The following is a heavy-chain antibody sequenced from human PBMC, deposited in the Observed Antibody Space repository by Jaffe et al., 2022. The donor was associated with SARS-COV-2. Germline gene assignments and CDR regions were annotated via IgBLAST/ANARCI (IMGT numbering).Heavy chain of an antibody. J-gene: IGHJ3*02. Sequence: EVQLVESGGGLIQPGGSLRLSCAASGFTVSSNYMSWVRQAPGKGLEWVSVIYSGGSTYYADSVKGRFTISRDNSKNTLYLQMNSLRAEDTAVYYCARVRMSVWAVTTTDAFDIWGQGTMVTVSS. V-gene: IGHV3-53*01. CDR1: GFTVSSNY. D-gene: IGHD4-17*01. CDR2: IYSGGST. CDR3: ARVRMSVWAVTTTDAFDI.